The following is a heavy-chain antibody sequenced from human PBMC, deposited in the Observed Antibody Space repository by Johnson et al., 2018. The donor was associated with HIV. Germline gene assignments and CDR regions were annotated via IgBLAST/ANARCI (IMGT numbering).Heavy chain of an antibody. J-gene: IGHJ3*02. Sequence: QLVASGGGVVQPGRSLRLSCAASGFTFSSYAMSWVRQAPGKGLEWVSVISEGGNSAYYTDSVKGRFTISRDNARNSLYLQMNSLRVEDTAVYYCVRDVGPLDIWGQGTLVTVS. CDR1: GFTFSSYA. V-gene: IGHV3-23*04. CDR2: ISEGGNSA. CDR3: VRDVGPLDI.